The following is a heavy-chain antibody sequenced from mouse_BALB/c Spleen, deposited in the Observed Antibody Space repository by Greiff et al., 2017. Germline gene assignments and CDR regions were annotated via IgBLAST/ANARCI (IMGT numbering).Heavy chain of an antibody. V-gene: IGHV1-7*01. CDR3: ATGFAY. CDR1: GYTFTRYW. Sequence: QVQLQQSGAELAKPGASVKMSCKASGYTFTRYWMHWVKQRPGQGLEWIGYINPSTGYTEYNQKFKDKATLTADKSSSTAYMKLSSLTSEDSAVYYCATGFAYWGQGTLVTVSA. CDR2: INPSTGYT. J-gene: IGHJ3*01.